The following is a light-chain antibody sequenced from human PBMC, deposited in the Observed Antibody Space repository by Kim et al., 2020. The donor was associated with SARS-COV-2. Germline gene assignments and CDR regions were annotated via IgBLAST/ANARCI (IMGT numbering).Light chain of an antibody. CDR1: QTRSNW. Sequence: GERASRACGGSQTRSNWVGWYQQKPGQAPRLLSDDATTRATGVPDRFSGSGSETDFTLTISRLQSEDVAVYYCQQYNDGPPLKFGQGTKVDIK. V-gene: IGKV3-15*01. CDR2: DAT. J-gene: IGKJ1*01. CDR3: QQYNDGPPLK.